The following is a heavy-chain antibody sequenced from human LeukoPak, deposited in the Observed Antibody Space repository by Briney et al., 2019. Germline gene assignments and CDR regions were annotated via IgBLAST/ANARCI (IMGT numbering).Heavy chain of an antibody. CDR3: ARRCDTSSYYTYYFDY. V-gene: IGHV3-21*04. D-gene: IGHD3-22*01. J-gene: IGHJ4*02. Sequence: GGSLRLSCAASGFIFSNYEMNWVRQAPGKGLEWVSSISGSSTYIYYADSVKGRFTISRDNAKNSLYLQMNSLRAEDTAVYFCARRCDTSSYYTYYFDYWGQGTLVTVSS. CDR1: GFIFSNYE. CDR2: ISGSSTYI.